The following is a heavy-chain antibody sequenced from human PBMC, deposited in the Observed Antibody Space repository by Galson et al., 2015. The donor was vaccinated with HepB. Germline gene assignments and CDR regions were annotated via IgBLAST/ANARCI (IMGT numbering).Heavy chain of an antibody. J-gene: IGHJ4*02. Sequence: CAISGDSVSSNSAGWNWIRQSPSRGLEWLGRTYYRSKWCNDYAMSVQSRITITPDTSKNQFSLQLNSVTPEDTAVYHCARTSVGSSTSLFGYWGQGTLVTVSS. CDR3: ARTSVGSSTSLFGY. CDR2: TYYRSKWCN. D-gene: IGHD2-2*01. V-gene: IGHV6-1*01. CDR1: GDSVSSNSAG.